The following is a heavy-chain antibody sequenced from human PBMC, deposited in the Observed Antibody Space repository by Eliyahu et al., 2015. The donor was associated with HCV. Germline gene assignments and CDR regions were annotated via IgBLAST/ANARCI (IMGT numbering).Heavy chain of an antibody. CDR3: LRGGSSASPRVDY. J-gene: IGHJ4*02. CDR2: VASDGSRT. V-gene: IGHV3-74*01. CDR1: GFXXSNYW. D-gene: IGHD2-15*01. Sequence: EVQLVESGGGXVQPGGXXRLXCAASGFXXSNYWXXWVRQAPGKGLVWVSRVASDGSRTYYADSVKGRFTISRDNAMNTVYLQMDSLGAEDTAVYYCLRGGSSASPRVDYWGQGTLVTVSS.